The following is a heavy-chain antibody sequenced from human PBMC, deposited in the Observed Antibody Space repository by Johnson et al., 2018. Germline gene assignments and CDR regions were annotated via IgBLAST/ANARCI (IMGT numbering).Heavy chain of an antibody. J-gene: IGHJ3*02. CDR3: ARDDKWAFDI. CDR2: SSSSGNM. V-gene: IGHV3-48*01. CDR1: GFSFSSYS. Sequence: VQLVQSGGGLVQPGGSLRISCAASGFSFSSYSMNWVRQAPGKGLEWISYSSSSGNMYYADSVEGRFTISRDNVKNSVSLQMNSLGAEDTAVYYCARDDKWAFDIWGQGTMVTVSS. D-gene: IGHD1-26*01.